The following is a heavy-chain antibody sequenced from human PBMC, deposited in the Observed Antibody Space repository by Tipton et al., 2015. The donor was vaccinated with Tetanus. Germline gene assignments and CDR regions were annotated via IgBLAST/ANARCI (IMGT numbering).Heavy chain of an antibody. CDR2: ISTTSNTI. Sequence: SLRLSCAASGFTLRSYSMNWVRQAPGKGLEWVSYISTTSNTIYYADSVRGRFTISRDNAKNLLYLQMSRLRREDTAVYYCARVMTTGQWRRMGPYYYFYGMDVWGPGTTVTVSS. V-gene: IGHV3-48*01. J-gene: IGHJ6*02. CDR3: ARVMTTGQWRRMGPYYYFYGMDV. D-gene: IGHD1-1*01. CDR1: GFTLRSYS.